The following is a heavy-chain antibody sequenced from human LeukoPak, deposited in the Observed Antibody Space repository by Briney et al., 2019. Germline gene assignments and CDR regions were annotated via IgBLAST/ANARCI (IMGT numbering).Heavy chain of an antibody. CDR1: GFTFNTFG. V-gene: IGHV3-23*01. D-gene: IGHD1-26*01. CDR3: ARDLGYSAHATVRGYTLDI. J-gene: IGHJ3*02. CDR2: ISDSGGST. Sequence: GGSLRLSCVASGFTFNTFGMTWVRQAPGKGLEWVSGISDSGGSTYYADHVKGRFTISRENSKNTVYLQMNSLRAEDTAVYYCARDLGYSAHATVRGYTLDIWGQGTMVTVSS.